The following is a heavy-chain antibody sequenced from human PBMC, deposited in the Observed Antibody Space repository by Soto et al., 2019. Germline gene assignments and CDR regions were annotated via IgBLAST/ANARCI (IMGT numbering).Heavy chain of an antibody. V-gene: IGHV4-39*01. CDR2: MYYSGST. J-gene: IGHJ4*02. Sequence: NPSETLSLTCSVSGGSISSSSYFWGWIRQPPGKGLEWIGSMYYSGSTYYNPSLKSRVTISVDTSKNQFSLKLSSVTAADTAVYYCARNPSGVDIASMGDWGRGTLVTVSS. CDR1: GGSISSSSYF. D-gene: IGHD5-12*01. CDR3: ARNPSGVDIASMGD.